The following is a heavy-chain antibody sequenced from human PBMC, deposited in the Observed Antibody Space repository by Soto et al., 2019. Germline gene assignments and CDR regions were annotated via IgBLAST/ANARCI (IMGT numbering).Heavy chain of an antibody. D-gene: IGHD3-16*01. CDR3: AKELRMDY. V-gene: IGHV3-30*18. Sequence: GGSLRLSCAASGFTFSSYGMHWVRQAPGKGLEWVAVISYDGSNKYYADSVKGRFTISRDNSKNTLYLQMNSLRAEDTAVYYCAKELRMDYWGQGTLVTVSS. J-gene: IGHJ4*02. CDR1: GFTFSSYG. CDR2: ISYDGSNK.